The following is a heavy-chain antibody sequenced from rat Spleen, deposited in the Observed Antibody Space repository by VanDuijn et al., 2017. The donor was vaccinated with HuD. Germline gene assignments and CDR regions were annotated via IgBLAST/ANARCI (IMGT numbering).Heavy chain of an antibody. V-gene: IGHV5-29*01. CDR1: GFTFNNYG. CDR3: TRGGRYYFDY. D-gene: IGHD1-11*01. CDR2: ISYDGIST. J-gene: IGHJ2*01. Sequence: EVQLVESDGGLVQPGKSLKLSCAASGFTFNNYGMAWVRQAPAKGLEWVAAISYDGISTYYRDSVRGRFTISSDNAKTTLYLQMNSLRSEDTATYYCTRGGRYYFDYWGQGVMVTVSS.